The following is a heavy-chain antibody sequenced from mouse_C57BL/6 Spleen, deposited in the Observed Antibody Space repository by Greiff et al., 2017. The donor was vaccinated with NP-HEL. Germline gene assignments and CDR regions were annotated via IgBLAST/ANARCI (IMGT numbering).Heavy chain of an antibody. CDR2: IFPGSGST. CDR3: ARNYGSSYGAMDY. J-gene: IGHJ4*01. CDR1: GYTFTDYY. Sequence: QVQLKQSGPELVKPGASVKISCKASGYTFTDYYINWVKQRPGQGLEWIGWIFPGSGSTYYNEKFKGKATLTVDKSSSTAYMLLSSLTSEDSAVYFCARNYGSSYGAMDYWGQGTSVTVSS. D-gene: IGHD1-1*01. V-gene: IGHV1-75*01.